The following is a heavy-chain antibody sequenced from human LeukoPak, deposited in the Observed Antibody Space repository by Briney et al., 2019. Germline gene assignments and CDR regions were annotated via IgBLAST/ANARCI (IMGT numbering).Heavy chain of an antibody. D-gene: IGHD2-15*01. CDR1: GGSIGSYY. J-gene: IGHJ4*02. CDR3: ARDRGFCSGGSCGNFDY. CDR2: IYNSGST. V-gene: IGHV4-59*01. Sequence: SETLSLTCTVSGGSIGSYYWNWIRQPPGKGLEWIGYIYNSGSTKYNPSLKSRVTISEDTSKHQFSLKLSSVTAADTAVFYCARDRGFCSGGSCGNFDYWGQGTLVTVSS.